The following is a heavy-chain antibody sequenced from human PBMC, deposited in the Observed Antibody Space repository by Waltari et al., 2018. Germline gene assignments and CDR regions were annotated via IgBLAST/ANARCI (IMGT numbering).Heavy chain of an antibody. Sequence: EVQLVETGGGLIQPGGSLRLSCAASGLKVSTSFLSWVRQAPGKGLRWVSYMYSGGSAYYIDSVKGRFTISRDNSKNTLYLQMNRLTADDTAVYYCARFYGSGSYFESWGQGALVTVSS. J-gene: IGHJ4*02. V-gene: IGHV3-53*02. D-gene: IGHD3-10*01. CDR3: ARFYGSGSYFES. CDR2: MYSGGSA. CDR1: GLKVSTSF.